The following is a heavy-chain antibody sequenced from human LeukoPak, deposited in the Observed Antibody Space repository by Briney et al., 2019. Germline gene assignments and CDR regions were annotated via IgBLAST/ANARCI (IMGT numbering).Heavy chain of an antibody. V-gene: IGHV3-9*01. CDR3: ARQPIKYFDY. J-gene: IGHJ4*02. Sequence: PGGSLRLSCAASGFNFNDYAMHWVRQAPGKGLEWVSGISWNSDSINYADSVKGRFTISRDNAKNSLYLQMNSLRAEDTALYYCARQPIKYFDYWGQGTLVTVSS. CDR2: ISWNSDSI. D-gene: IGHD1-1*01. CDR1: GFNFNDYA.